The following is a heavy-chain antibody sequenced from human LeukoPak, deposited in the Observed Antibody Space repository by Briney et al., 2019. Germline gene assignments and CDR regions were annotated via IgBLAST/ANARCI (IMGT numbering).Heavy chain of an antibody. D-gene: IGHD2-2*01. CDR3: ARVYQSAEYYFDY. Sequence: KPSETLSLSCTVSGASIDSYYWSWIRQPPGKGLEWIGYIYYTGSTEYHPSLKSRVTISLDTSKNQFSLKLTSVTAADTAVYYCARVYQSAEYYFDYWGQGNLVSVSS. CDR1: GASIDSYY. V-gene: IGHV4-59*01. J-gene: IGHJ4*02. CDR2: IYYTGST.